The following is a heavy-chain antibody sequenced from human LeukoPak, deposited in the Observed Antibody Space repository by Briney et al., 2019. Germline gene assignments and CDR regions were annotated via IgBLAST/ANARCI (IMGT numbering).Heavy chain of an antibody. Sequence: GESLKISCKGSGYTITSYWIGWVRQMPGKGLEWMGIIYPGDSDTRYSLSFQGQVTISADRSISTAYLQWSSLKASDTAMYYCTRATTGTYDYWGQGTLVTVSS. V-gene: IGHV5-51*01. D-gene: IGHD1-1*01. CDR1: GYTITSYW. CDR2: IYPGDSDT. J-gene: IGHJ4*02. CDR3: TRATTGTYDY.